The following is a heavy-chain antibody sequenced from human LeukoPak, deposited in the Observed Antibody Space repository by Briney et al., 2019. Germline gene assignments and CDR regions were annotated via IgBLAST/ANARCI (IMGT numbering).Heavy chain of an antibody. CDR2: ISYDGSNK. D-gene: IGHD3-22*01. V-gene: IGHV3-30*04. CDR1: GFTFSSYA. J-gene: IGHJ4*02. CDR3: ARDFNINYYDMDGDY. Sequence: GGSLRLSCAASGFTFSSYAMHWVRQAPGKGLEWVAVISYDGSNKYYADSVKGRFTISRDNSKNTLYLQMNSLRAEDTAVYYCARDFNINYYDMDGDYWGQGTLVTVSS.